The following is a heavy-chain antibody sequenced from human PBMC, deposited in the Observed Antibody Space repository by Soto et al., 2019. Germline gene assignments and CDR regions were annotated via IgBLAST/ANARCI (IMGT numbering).Heavy chain of an antibody. CDR1: GFTFTNYA. D-gene: IGHD2-2*01. V-gene: IGHV3-23*01. J-gene: IGHJ4*02. CDR3: AKDPGHGAGYCSRTSCLYYFDY. Sequence: EVPLLESGGGLVQPGGSLRLSCAASGFTFTNYALSWVRQAPGEGLEWVSTITASGDTTYYADSVKGRFSISRDNSKNXXYXQXXSLRAEDTAIYFCAKDPGHGAGYCSRTSCLYYFDYWGQGTLVTVSS. CDR2: ITASGDTT.